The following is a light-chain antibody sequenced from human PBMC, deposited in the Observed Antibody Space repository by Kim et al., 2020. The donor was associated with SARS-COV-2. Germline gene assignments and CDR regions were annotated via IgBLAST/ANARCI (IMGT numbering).Light chain of an antibody. CDR3: QVWDSSVWV. Sequence: SYELTQPLSVSVALGQTARITCGGNNIGSKNVHWYQQKPGQAPVLVIYRDSNRPSGIPERFSGSNSGNTATLTISRAQAGDEAEYYCQVWDSSVWVFCGG. J-gene: IGLJ3*02. CDR1: NIGSKN. CDR2: RDS. V-gene: IGLV3-9*01.